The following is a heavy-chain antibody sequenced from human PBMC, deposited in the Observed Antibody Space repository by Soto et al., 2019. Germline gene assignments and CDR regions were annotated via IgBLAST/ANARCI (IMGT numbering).Heavy chain of an antibody. Sequence: SQTLSLTCAISGDSVSSNSATWDWIRQSPSRGLEWLGRTYYRSRWFNDYAGSVKGRITINPDTSNNQFSLQLTSLSPDDTAVYFCVRDHNWAFDYWAPGTLVTVSS. CDR1: GDSVSSNSAT. CDR2: TYYRSRWFN. J-gene: IGHJ4*02. CDR3: VRDHNWAFDY. V-gene: IGHV6-1*01. D-gene: IGHD1-1*01.